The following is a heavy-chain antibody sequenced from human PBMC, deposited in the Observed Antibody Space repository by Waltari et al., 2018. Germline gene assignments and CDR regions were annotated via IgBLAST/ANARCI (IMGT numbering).Heavy chain of an antibody. J-gene: IGHJ4*02. CDR3: AKFYGGNSGPDF. V-gene: IGHV5-51*01. Sequence: EVQLVQSGAEVKKHGQSLNISCKAAGYNFPRSWIGWVRQMPGTGLEWMGIIYPTDSDTRYSASFRGQVTITVDSSISTTFLHWRTVKASDTAIYYCAKFYGGNSGPDFWGRGTLVSVSS. CDR2: IYPTDSDT. CDR1: GYNFPRSW. D-gene: IGHD4-17*01.